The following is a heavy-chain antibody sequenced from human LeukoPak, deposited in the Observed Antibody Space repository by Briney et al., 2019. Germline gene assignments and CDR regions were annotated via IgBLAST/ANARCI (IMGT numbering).Heavy chain of an antibody. V-gene: IGHV4-34*01. CDR2: INHSGST. J-gene: IGHJ6*02. Sequence: SETLSLTCAAYGGSFSGYYWSWIRQPPGKGLEWIGEINHSGSTNYNPSLKSRVTISVDTSKNQFSLKLSSVTAADTSVYYCAREGPYSSGWYTGSLVYYYGMDVWGQGTTVTVSS. D-gene: IGHD6-19*01. CDR1: GGSFSGYY. CDR3: AREGPYSSGWYTGSLVYYYGMDV.